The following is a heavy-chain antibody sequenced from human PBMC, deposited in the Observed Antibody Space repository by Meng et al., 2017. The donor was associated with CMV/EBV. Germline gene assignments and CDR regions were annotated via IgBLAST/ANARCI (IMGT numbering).Heavy chain of an antibody. CDR1: GFTFSIYA. CDR2: ISYDGSNK. V-gene: IGHV3-30-3*01. J-gene: IGHJ4*02. Sequence: GESLKISCAASGFTFSIYAMHWVRQAPGKGLEWVALISYDGSNKYYADSVKGRFTISRDNAKNSLYLQMNSLRAEDTAVYYCARGWLLGFDYWGQGTLVTVSS. D-gene: IGHD2-15*01. CDR3: ARGWLLGFDY.